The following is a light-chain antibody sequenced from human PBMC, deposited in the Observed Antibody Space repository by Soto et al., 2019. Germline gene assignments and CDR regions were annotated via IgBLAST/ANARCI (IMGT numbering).Light chain of an antibody. J-gene: IGLJ3*02. Sequence: ALTQPPSASGSLGQSVTISCTGTSSDVGDYTYVSWYQQHPGRAPKFIIYEVNKRPSGVPDRFSGSKSGNTASLTVSGLQAEDEADYYCSSYAGNNKMVFGGGTKVTVL. CDR1: SSDVGDYTY. CDR3: SSYAGNNKMV. CDR2: EVN. V-gene: IGLV2-8*01.